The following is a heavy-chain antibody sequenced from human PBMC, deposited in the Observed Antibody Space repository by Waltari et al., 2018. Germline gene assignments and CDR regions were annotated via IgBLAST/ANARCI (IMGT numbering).Heavy chain of an antibody. CDR2: IWYDGSNK. CDR3: AKDPSSGYYSLYFDL. Sequence: QVQLVESGGGVVQPGRSLRLSCAASGFTFSSYGMPWVRQAPGKGLEWVAVIWYDGSNKYYADSVKGRFTISRDNSKNTLYLQMNSLRAEDTAVYYCAKDPSSGYYSLYFDLWGRGTLVTVSS. V-gene: IGHV3-33*06. D-gene: IGHD3-22*01. J-gene: IGHJ2*01. CDR1: GFTFSSYG.